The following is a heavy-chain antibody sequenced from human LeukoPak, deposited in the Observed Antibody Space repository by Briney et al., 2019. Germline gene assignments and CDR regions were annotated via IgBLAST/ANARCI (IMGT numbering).Heavy chain of an antibody. J-gene: IGHJ5*02. CDR2: IYYSGST. CDR3: ARDNCGGDCYYNWFDP. D-gene: IGHD2-21*01. CDR1: GGSISSGDYY. Sequence: SQTLSLTCTVSGGSISSGDYYWSWIRQPPGKGLECIGYIYYSGSTYYNPSFKSRVTISVDTSKNQFSLKLSSVTDADTAVYYCARDNCGGDCYYNWFDPWGQGTLATVSS. V-gene: IGHV4-30-4*08.